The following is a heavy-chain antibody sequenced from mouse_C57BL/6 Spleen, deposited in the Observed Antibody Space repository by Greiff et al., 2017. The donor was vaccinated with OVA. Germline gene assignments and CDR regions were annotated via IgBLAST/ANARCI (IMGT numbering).Heavy chain of an antibody. CDR3: ATYYGRGYFDV. J-gene: IGHJ1*03. CDR2: ISDGGSYT. V-gene: IGHV5-4*01. Sequence: EVQGVESGGGLVKPGGSLKLSCAASGFTFSSYAMSWVRQTPEKRLEWVATISDGGSYTYYPDNVKGRFTISRDNAKNNLYLQMSHLKSEDTAMDYCATYYGRGYFDVWGTGTTVTVSS. CDR1: GFTFSSYA. D-gene: IGHD1-2*01.